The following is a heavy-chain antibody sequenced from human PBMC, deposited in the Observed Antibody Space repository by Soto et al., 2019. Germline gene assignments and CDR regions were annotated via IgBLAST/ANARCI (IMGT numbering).Heavy chain of an antibody. CDR2: IYPGDSDT. CDR3: ARIGPEYQLLPNWFDP. J-gene: IGHJ5*02. D-gene: IGHD2-2*01. CDR1: GYSFTSYW. Sequence: PGESLKISCKGSGYSFTSYWIGWVRQMPGKGLEWMGIIYPGDSDTRYSPSFQGQVTISADKSISTAYLQWSSLKASDTAMYYCARIGPEYQLLPNWFDPWGQGTLVTVSS. V-gene: IGHV5-51*01.